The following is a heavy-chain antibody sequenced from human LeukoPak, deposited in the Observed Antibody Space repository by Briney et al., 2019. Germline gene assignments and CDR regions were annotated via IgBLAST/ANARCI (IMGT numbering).Heavy chain of an antibody. V-gene: IGHV3-13*01. J-gene: IGHJ6*03. Sequence: VHLGGSLRLSCAASGFTFSSFDMHWVRQPTGQGLEWVSTIGTASDTYYPGSVEGRFTLSRDNAKNSLYLQMNSLTAGDTAVYYCARGPPRGKYYYMDVWGKGTTVTVSS. CDR1: GFTFSSFD. D-gene: IGHD1-1*01. CDR3: ARGPPRGKYYYMDV. CDR2: IGTASDT.